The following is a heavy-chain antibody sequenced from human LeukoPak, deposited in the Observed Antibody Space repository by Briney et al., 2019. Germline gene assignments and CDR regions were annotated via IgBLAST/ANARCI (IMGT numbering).Heavy chain of an antibody. Sequence: GGSLRLSCAASGFTFSSYWMSWVRQAPEKGLEWVANIKQDGSEKYYVDSVKGRFTISRDNAKNSLYLQMNSLRAEDTAVYYCARGSYYYDSSGYYYFDYWGQGTLVTVSS. D-gene: IGHD3-22*01. CDR2: IKQDGSEK. CDR1: GFTFSSYW. V-gene: IGHV3-7*01. CDR3: ARGSYYYDSSGYYYFDY. J-gene: IGHJ4*02.